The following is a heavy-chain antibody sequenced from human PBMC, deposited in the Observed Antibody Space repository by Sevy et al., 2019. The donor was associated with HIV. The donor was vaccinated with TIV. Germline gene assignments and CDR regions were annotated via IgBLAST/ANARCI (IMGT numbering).Heavy chain of an antibody. CDR3: ARDSDGSGHYYFDYFDS. Sequence: ASVKVSCKTSGYTFINYPLNWVRQAPGQGLEWMGCIRTYNGETSYAQKFQGRATMTTDTSTSTAYMELRSLRSDDTAVYYCARDSDGSGHYYFDYFDSWGQGTLVTVSS. V-gene: IGHV1-18*01. J-gene: IGHJ4*02. CDR2: IRTYNGET. CDR1: GYTFINYP. D-gene: IGHD3-22*01.